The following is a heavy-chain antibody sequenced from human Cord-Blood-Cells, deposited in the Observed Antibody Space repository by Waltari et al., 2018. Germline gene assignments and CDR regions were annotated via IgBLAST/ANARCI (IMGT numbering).Heavy chain of an antibody. CDR1: GGTFSSYA. Sequence: QVQLVQSGAEVKQPGSSVKVSCKASGGTFSSYAISWVRQAPGHGLEWMGGIIPIFGTANYAQKFQGRVTITANESTSTAYMELSSLRSEDTAVYYCARENRKLGIVTNWGQGTLVTVSS. V-gene: IGHV1-69*01. CDR3: ARENRKLGIVTN. D-gene: IGHD7-27*01. J-gene: IGHJ4*02. CDR2: IIPIFGTA.